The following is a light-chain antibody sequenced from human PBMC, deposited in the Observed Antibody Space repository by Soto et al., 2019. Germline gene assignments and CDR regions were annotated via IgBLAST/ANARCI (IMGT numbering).Light chain of an antibody. Sequence: EIVMTQSPATLSVSPGERATLSRRASQSVTSTSLAWYQQKPGQAPRLLIYGASSRATGIPDRFSGSGSGTDFTLTISRLEPEDFAVYYCQQYGSSPWTFGQGTKVDIK. J-gene: IGKJ1*01. CDR3: QQYGSSPWT. V-gene: IGKV3-20*01. CDR1: QSVTSTS. CDR2: GAS.